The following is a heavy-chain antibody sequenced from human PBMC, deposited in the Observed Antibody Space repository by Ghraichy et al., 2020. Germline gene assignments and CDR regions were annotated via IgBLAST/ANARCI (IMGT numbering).Heavy chain of an antibody. V-gene: IGHV3-30*18. CDR1: GFTFSSYG. CDR2: ISYDGSNK. CDR3: AKDLFLISLYYYYGMDV. Sequence: GESLNISCAASGFTFSSYGMHWVRQAPGKGLEWVAVISYDGSNKYYADSVKGRFTISRDNSKNTLYLQMNSLRAEDTAVYYCAKDLFLISLYYYYGMDVWGQGTTVTVSS. J-gene: IGHJ6*02.